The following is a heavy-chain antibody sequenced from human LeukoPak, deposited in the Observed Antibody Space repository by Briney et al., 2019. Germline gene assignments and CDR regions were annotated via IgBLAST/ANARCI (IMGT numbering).Heavy chain of an antibody. CDR3: AKFDILTGYFDY. D-gene: IGHD3-9*01. J-gene: IGHJ4*02. CDR1: GFTFSSYA. CDR2: ITISGGTT. V-gene: IGHV3-23*01. Sequence: GGSLRLSCAASGFTFSSYAMGGVRQAPGKGLEWVSDITISGGTTHFYSDSAKGRFTISRDNSKNTLYLQMNSLRAEDTAVYYCAKFDILTGYFDYWGQGTLVTVSS.